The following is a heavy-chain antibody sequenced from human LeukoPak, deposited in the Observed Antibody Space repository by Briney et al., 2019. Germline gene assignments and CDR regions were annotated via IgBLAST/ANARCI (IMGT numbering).Heavy chain of an antibody. Sequence: KPGGSLRLSCAASGFTFSSYSMNWVRQAPGKGLEWVSSISSSSSYICYADSVKGRFTISRDNAKNSLYLQMNSLRAEDTALYYCAKELSPDTAMDHYFDYWGQGTLVTVSS. CDR2: ISSSSSYI. J-gene: IGHJ4*02. D-gene: IGHD5-18*01. CDR1: GFTFSSYS. V-gene: IGHV3-21*04. CDR3: AKELSPDTAMDHYFDY.